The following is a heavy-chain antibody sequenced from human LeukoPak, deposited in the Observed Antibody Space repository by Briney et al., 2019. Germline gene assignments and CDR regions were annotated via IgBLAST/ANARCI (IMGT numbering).Heavy chain of an antibody. CDR1: GFTFSSYA. D-gene: IGHD5-12*01. CDR3: AKDHADIVATTPLGYLDY. J-gene: IGHJ4*02. Sequence: GGSLRLSCAASGFTFSSYAMSWVRQAPGKGLEWVSAISGSGGSTYYADSVKGRFTISRDNSKNTLYLQMNSLRAEDTAVYYCAKDHADIVATTPLGYLDYWGQGTLVTVSS. CDR2: ISGSGGST. V-gene: IGHV3-23*01.